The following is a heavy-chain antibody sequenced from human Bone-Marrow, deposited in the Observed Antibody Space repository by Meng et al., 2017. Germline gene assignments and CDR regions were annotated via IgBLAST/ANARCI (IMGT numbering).Heavy chain of an antibody. CDR3: ARDARGLLKDY. CDR2: INTNTGNP. V-gene: IGHV7-4-1*02. CDR1: GGTFSSYA. J-gene: IGHJ4*02. D-gene: IGHD2/OR15-2a*01. Sequence: GRLVQSGAEVKKPGSSVKVSCKASGGTFSSYAISWVRQAPGQGLEWMGWINTNTGNPTYAQGFTGRFVFSLDTSVSTAYLQISSLKAEDTAVYYCARDARGLLKDYWGQGTLVTVSS.